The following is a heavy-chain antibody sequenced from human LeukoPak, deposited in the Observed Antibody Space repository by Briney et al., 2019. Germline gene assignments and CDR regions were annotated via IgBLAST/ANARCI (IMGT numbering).Heavy chain of an antibody. V-gene: IGHV3-48*01. Sequence: GGSLRLSCAASGFIFSSSAMSWVRQAPGKGLEWGSYISGSSSTIYYADSVKGRFTISRDNGKNTLYLQMNSLRAEDTAVYYCARGSTYYDSSGQVPFDYWGQGTLVTVSS. D-gene: IGHD3-22*01. CDR2: ISGSSSTI. CDR1: GFIFSSSA. J-gene: IGHJ4*02. CDR3: ARGSTYYDSSGQVPFDY.